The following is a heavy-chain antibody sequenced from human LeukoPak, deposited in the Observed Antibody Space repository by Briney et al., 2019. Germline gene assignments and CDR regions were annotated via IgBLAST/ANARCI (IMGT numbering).Heavy chain of an antibody. V-gene: IGHV3-23*01. CDR3: AKAPVTSCRGAYCYPFDS. J-gene: IGHJ4*02. D-gene: IGHD2-21*01. Sequence: GGSLRLSCADSGFTFSSYAMSWVRQTPGKGLEWVAATSSSDAGTYHADSVRGRFTISRDNSKNTLYLQMNSLRAEDAAVYFCAKAPVTSCRGAYCYPFDSWGQGTLVTVSS. CDR2: TSSSDAGT. CDR1: GFTFSSYA.